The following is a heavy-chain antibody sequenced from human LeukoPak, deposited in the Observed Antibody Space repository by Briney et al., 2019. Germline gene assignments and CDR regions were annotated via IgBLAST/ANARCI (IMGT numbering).Heavy chain of an antibody. CDR1: GFPFSSYS. Sequence: PGGSLRLSCAASGFPFSSYSMTWVRQAPGKGLEWVANIKPDGTTKFYVDSVKGRFTISRDNSKNTLYLQMNSLRAEDTAVYYCARGSSSSWYIFDYWGQGTLVTVSS. J-gene: IGHJ4*02. V-gene: IGHV3-7*04. D-gene: IGHD6-13*01. CDR3: ARGSSSSWYIFDY. CDR2: IKPDGTTK.